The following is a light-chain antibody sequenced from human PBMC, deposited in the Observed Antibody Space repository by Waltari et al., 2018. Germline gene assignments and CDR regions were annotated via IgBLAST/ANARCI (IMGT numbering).Light chain of an antibody. Sequence: DIQLTQSPSSLSTSVGDRVTITCQPSHDIRKFLNWYQHKPAKAPKLLIYDAPNFQTGVPSRFSGSGSGAEFTFTITSLQPEDIATYFCQQYDSLPLISFGQGTRLEIE. V-gene: IGKV1-33*01. CDR1: HDIRKF. J-gene: IGKJ5*01. CDR3: QQYDSLPLIS. CDR2: DAP.